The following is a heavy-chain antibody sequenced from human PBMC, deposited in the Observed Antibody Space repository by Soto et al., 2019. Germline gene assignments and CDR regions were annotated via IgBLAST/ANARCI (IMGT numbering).Heavy chain of an antibody. CDR2: ISGSGGST. CDR1: GLTFSSYA. CDR3: AKGRSGSYAYFDY. V-gene: IGHV3-23*01. D-gene: IGHD1-26*01. J-gene: IGHJ4*02. Sequence: EVQLLESGGGLVQPGGSLRLSCAASGLTFSSYAMSWVRQAPGKGLEWVSGISGSGGSTYYADSVKGRFTISRDNSKNTLNLQMNSLRAEDTAVYYCAKGRSGSYAYFDYWGQGTLVTVSS.